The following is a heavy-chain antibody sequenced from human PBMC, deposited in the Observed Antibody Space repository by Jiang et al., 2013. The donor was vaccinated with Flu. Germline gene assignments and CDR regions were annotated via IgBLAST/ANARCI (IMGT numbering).Heavy chain of an antibody. V-gene: IGHV6-1*01. CDR2: TYYRPKWFN. J-gene: IGHJ4*02. D-gene: IGHD5-24*01. CDR3: ARSGDGSLLGN. CDR1: GDSVSSDRVT. Sequence: QTLSLTCAISGDSVSSDRVTWTWIRQSPSRGLEWLGRTYYRPKWFNDYAVSVKSRITVSPDTSKNQFSLQLNSVTPEDTAVYYCARSGDGSLLGNWGQGTLVIVSS.